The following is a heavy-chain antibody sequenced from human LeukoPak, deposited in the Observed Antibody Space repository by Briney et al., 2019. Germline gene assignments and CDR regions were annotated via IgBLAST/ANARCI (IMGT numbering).Heavy chain of an antibody. J-gene: IGHJ4*02. CDR1: GFTFDDYG. D-gene: IGHD3-3*01. V-gene: IGHV3-20*04. CDR3: ARDPAHYDFWSGYYGFDY. Sequence: GGSLRLSCAASGFTFDDYGMSWVRQAPGKGLEWVSGINWNGGSTGYADSVKGRFTISRDNAKNSLYLQMNSLRAEDTALYYCARDPAHYDFWSGYYGFDYWGQGTLVTVSS. CDR2: INWNGGST.